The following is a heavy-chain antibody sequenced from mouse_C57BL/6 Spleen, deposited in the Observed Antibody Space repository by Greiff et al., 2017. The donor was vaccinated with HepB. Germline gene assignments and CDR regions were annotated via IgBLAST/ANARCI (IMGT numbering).Heavy chain of an antibody. CDR3: ARWSPAFDY. Sequence: EVMLVESGGDLVKPGGSLKLSCAASGFTFSSYGMSWVRQTPDKRLEWVATISSGGSYTYYPDSVKGRFTISRDNAKNTLYLQMSSLKSEDTAMYYCARWSPAFDYWGQGTTLTVSS. CDR2: ISSGGSYT. CDR1: GFTFSSYG. J-gene: IGHJ2*01. V-gene: IGHV5-6*01.